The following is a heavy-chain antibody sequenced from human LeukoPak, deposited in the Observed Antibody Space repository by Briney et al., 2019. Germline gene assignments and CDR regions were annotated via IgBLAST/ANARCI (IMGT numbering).Heavy chain of an antibody. Sequence: ASVKVSCKASGYTFTSYDINWVRQATGQGLEWMGWMNPNSGNTGYAQKFQGRVTITRNTSISTAYMELSSLRSEDTAVYYCATVGDILIGYYPVDWGQGTLVTVSS. CDR1: GYTFTSYD. J-gene: IGHJ4*02. D-gene: IGHD3-9*01. CDR3: ATVGDILIGYYPVD. V-gene: IGHV1-8*03. CDR2: MNPNSGNT.